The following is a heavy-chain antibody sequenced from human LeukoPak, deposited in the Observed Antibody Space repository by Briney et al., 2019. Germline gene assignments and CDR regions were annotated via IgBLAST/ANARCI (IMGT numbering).Heavy chain of an antibody. CDR2: IYYSGST. CDR1: GGSISSHY. V-gene: IGHV4-59*11. J-gene: IGHJ4*02. D-gene: IGHD6-13*01. CDR3: ARAPIPAAGNPLFDY. Sequence: SETLSLTCTVSGGSISSHYWSWIRQPPGKGLEWIGYIYYSGSTNYNPSLKSRVTISVDTSKNQFSLKLSSVTAADTAVYYCARAPIPAAGNPLFDYWGQGTLVTVSS.